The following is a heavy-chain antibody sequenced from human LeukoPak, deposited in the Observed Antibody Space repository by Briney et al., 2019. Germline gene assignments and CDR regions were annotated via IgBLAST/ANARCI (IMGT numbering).Heavy chain of an antibody. D-gene: IGHD3-22*01. Sequence: SVKVSCKASGGTFSSYAISWVRQAPGQGLEWMGRIIPIFGTANYAQKFQGRVTITTDESTSTAYMELSSLRSEDTAVYYCARVMRAGYYYDSSGYLGNFDIWGQGTMVTVSS. J-gene: IGHJ3*02. CDR3: ARVMRAGYYYDSSGYLGNFDI. CDR1: GGTFSSYA. V-gene: IGHV1-69*05. CDR2: IIPIFGTA.